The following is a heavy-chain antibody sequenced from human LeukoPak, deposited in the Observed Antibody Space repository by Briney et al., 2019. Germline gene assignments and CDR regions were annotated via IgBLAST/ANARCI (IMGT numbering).Heavy chain of an antibody. D-gene: IGHD3-22*01. CDR1: GFTFSSCW. J-gene: IGHJ4*02. Sequence: GGSLRLSCAASGFTFSSCWMSWVRQAPGKGLEWVANIKQDGSEKYYVDSVKGRFTISRDNAKNSLYLQMNSLRAEDTAVYSCARGYYYDSSGYYTDYWGQGTLVTVSS. CDR2: IKQDGSEK. V-gene: IGHV3-7*04. CDR3: ARGYYYDSSGYYTDY.